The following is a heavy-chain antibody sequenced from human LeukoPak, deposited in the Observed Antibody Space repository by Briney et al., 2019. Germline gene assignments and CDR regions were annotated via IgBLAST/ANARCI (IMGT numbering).Heavy chain of an antibody. V-gene: IGHV4-39*01. CDR3: ARSFLWFRELLEY. D-gene: IGHD3-10*01. Sequence: PSETLSLTYTVSGGSISSSSYYWGWIRQPPGKGLEWIGSIYYSGSTYYNPSLKSRVTISVDTSKNQFSLKLSSVTAADAAVYYCARSFLWFRELLEYWGQGTLVTVSS. CDR1: GGSISSSSYY. CDR2: IYYSGST. J-gene: IGHJ4*02.